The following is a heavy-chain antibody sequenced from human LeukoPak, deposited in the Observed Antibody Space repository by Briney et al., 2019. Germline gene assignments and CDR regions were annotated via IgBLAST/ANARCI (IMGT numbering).Heavy chain of an antibody. CDR1: GFTFSSYG. Sequence: GGSLRLSCAASGFTFSSYGMHWVRQAPGKGLEWVAFIRYDGSNKYYADSVKGRFTISRDNSKNTLYLQMNSLRAEDTAVYYCAKGANDYGDYLNWFDPWGQGTLVTVSS. D-gene: IGHD4-17*01. CDR2: IRYDGSNK. CDR3: AKGANDYGDYLNWFDP. J-gene: IGHJ5*02. V-gene: IGHV3-30*02.